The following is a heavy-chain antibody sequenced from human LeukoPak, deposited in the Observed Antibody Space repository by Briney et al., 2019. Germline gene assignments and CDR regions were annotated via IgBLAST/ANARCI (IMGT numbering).Heavy chain of an antibody. V-gene: IGHV3-9*01. D-gene: IGHD3-22*01. Sequence: GRSLRLSCAASGFTFHDYAMHWVRQAPGKGLEWVSGIRWNSGGIAYADSVKGRFTISRDNAKNSLYLQMNSLRAEDTALYYCANGDDCSGYYYSWTYWGQGTLVTVSS. J-gene: IGHJ4*02. CDR2: IRWNSGGI. CDR3: ANGDDCSGYYYSWTY. CDR1: GFTFHDYA.